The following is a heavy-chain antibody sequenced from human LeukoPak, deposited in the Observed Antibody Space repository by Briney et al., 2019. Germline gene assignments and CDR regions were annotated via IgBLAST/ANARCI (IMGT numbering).Heavy chain of an antibody. Sequence: SVKVSCKASGGTFSSYAISWVRQAPGQGLEWMGGIIPIFGTANYAQKFQGRVTITADESTSTAYMELSSLRSEDTAVYYCARALYYYDSSGYHYYFDYWGQGTLATVSS. V-gene: IGHV1-69*13. CDR3: ARALYYYDSSGYHYYFDY. CDR1: GGTFSSYA. J-gene: IGHJ4*02. CDR2: IIPIFGTA. D-gene: IGHD3-22*01.